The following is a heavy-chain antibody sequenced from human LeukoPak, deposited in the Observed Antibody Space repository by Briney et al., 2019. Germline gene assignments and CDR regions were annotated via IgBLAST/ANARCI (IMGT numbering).Heavy chain of an antibody. V-gene: IGHV3-23*01. CDR1: GFTFSSYA. CDR3: AKVITMVRGVIITGVDY. D-gene: IGHD3-10*01. CDR2: ISGSGGST. Sequence: GGSLRLSCAASGFTFSSYAMSWVRQAPGKGLEWVSAISGSGGSTYYADSVKGRFTISRDNSKNTLYLQMNSLRAEDTAVYYCAKVITMVRGVIITGVDYWGQGTLVTVSS. J-gene: IGHJ4*02.